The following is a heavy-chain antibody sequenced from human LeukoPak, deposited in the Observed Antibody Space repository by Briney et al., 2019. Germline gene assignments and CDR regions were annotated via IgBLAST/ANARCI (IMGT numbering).Heavy chain of an antibody. D-gene: IGHD6-13*01. J-gene: IGHJ5*02. CDR2: INYSGST. Sequence: PSETLSLTCTVSGGSISTSYWSWIRQPPGKGLEWIGCINYSGSTKYNPSLKSRVTISVDTSKNQVSLKPSSVTAADTAVYYCGRREQQLGWFDPWGQGTLVTVSS. V-gene: IGHV4-59*08. CDR3: GRREQQLGWFDP. CDR1: GGSISTSY.